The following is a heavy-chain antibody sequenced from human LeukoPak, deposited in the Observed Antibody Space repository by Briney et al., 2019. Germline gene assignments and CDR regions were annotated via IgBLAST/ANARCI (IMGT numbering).Heavy chain of an antibody. CDR1: GFTVSSNY. V-gene: IGHV3-53*01. D-gene: IGHD6-13*01. J-gene: IGHJ4*02. CDR3: ARVAAGTLDY. CDR2: VYSGGNT. Sequence: GGSLRLSCAVSGFTVSSNYMSWVRQAPGKGLEWVSVVYSGGNTYYSDSVKGRFTISRDNSKNTLYLQMNGLRAEDTAVYYCARVAAGTLDYWGQGTLVTVSS.